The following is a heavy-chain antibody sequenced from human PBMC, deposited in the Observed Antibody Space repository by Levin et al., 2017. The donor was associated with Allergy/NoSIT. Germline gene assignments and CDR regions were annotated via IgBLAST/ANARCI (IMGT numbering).Heavy chain of an antibody. Sequence: HPGGSLRLSCAASGFTFDDYAMHWVRQAPGKGLEWVSGISWNSGSIGYADSVKGRFTISRDNAKNSLYLQMNSLRAEDTALYYCAKDRKGYSSSGGFNYWGQGTLVTVSS. CDR2: ISWNSGSI. J-gene: IGHJ4*02. D-gene: IGHD6-13*01. CDR1: GFTFDDYA. V-gene: IGHV3-9*01. CDR3: AKDRKGYSSSGGFNY.